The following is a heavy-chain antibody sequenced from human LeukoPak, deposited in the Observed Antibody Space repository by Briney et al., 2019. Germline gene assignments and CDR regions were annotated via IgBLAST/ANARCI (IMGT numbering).Heavy chain of an antibody. CDR1: GGTFSTYA. J-gene: IGHJ4*02. CDR2: IIPIFGTA. Sequence: SVKVSCKASGGTFSTYAISWVRQAPGQGLEWMGGIIPIFGTANYEQKFQGRVTITADESTSTAYMELSSLRSEDTAVYYCARADSSGYSDFDYWGQGTLVTVSS. CDR3: ARADSSGYSDFDY. D-gene: IGHD3-22*01. V-gene: IGHV1-69*13.